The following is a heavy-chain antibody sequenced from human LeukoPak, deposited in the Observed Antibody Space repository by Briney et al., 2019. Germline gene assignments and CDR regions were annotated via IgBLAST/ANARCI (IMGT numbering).Heavy chain of an antibody. CDR3: ARDSPMGSF. V-gene: IGHV3-23*01. CDR2: ISASGSAT. D-gene: IGHD3-16*01. J-gene: IGHJ4*02. CDR1: GFTFSNAW. Sequence: GGSLRLSCAASGFTFSNAWMNWIRQAPGKGLEWVAAISASGSATSYADSVRGRFTISRDNSKSTTYLQMNSLRAEDTAVYYCARDSPMGSFWGQGTLVTVSS.